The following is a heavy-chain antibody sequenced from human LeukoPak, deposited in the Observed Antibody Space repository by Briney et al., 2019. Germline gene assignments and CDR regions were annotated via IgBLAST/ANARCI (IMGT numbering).Heavy chain of an antibody. Sequence: GRSLRHSCEVSGFTFSSYAMHWVRQAPGKGLEWVAVISYDGSNKYYADSVKGRFTVSRDNSKNTLYLQMNSLRAEDTAMYYCARGDLYGMAVWGQGTTVTVSS. CDR2: ISYDGSNK. V-gene: IGHV3-30-3*01. J-gene: IGHJ6*02. CDR1: GFTFSSYA. CDR3: ARGDLYGMAV.